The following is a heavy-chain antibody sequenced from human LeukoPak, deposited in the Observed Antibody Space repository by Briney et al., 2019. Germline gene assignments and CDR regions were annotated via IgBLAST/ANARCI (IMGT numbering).Heavy chain of an antibody. CDR2: IYISGST. J-gene: IGHJ4*02. CDR1: GASINSHY. V-gene: IGHV4-4*07. D-gene: IGHD4/OR15-4a*01. CDR3: ARALNPLTGTYYFDY. Sequence: SETQSLTCSVSGASINSHYWTWIRQPAGKGLEWIGRIYISGSTNYSPSLKSRVTTSVDTSKNQFSLNLISVTAADTAVYYCARALNPLTGTYYFDYWGQRNLFSVSS.